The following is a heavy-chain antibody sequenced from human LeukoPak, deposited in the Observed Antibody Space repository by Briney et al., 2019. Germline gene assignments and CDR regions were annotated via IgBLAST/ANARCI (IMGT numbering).Heavy chain of an antibody. CDR3: AKDLYYGYYFDY. Sequence: PGGSLRLSCAASGFTFSGYGMHWVRQAPGKGLEWVALISNDGSNKHYADSVKGQFTISRDNSENMLYLQMNSLRAEDTAVYYCAKDLYYGYYFDYWGQGTLVTVSS. D-gene: IGHD3-16*01. J-gene: IGHJ4*02. CDR2: ISNDGSNK. V-gene: IGHV3-30*18. CDR1: GFTFSGYG.